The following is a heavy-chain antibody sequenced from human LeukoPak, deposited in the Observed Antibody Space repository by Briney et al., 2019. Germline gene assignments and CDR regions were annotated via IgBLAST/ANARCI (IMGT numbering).Heavy chain of an antibody. Sequence: SETLSLTCTVSGYSISSCYYWGWIRPPPGKGLEWIGSITYYNPSLKSRVTISVDTSKNQFSLKLSSVTAADTAVYYCARTYDSSGYYLYSDWFDPWGQGTLVTVSS. V-gene: IGHV4-38-2*02. D-gene: IGHD3-22*01. CDR1: GYSISSCYY. CDR2: IT. CDR3: ARTYDSSGYYLYSDWFDP. J-gene: IGHJ5*02.